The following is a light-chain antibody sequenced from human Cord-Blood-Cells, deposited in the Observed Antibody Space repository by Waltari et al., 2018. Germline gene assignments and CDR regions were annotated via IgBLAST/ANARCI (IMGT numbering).Light chain of an antibody. Sequence: DIQITQSPSSLSASVVDRVTITCRASQSISSYLNWDQQKPGKAPKLLIYAASSLQSGVPSRFSGSGSGTDFTLTISSLQPEDFATYYCQQSYSTPRTFGQGTKVEIK. J-gene: IGKJ1*01. V-gene: IGKV1-39*01. CDR3: QQSYSTPRT. CDR2: AAS. CDR1: QSISSY.